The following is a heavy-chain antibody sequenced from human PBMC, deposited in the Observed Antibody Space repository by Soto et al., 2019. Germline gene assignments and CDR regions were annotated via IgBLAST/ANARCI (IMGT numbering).Heavy chain of an antibody. J-gene: IGHJ5*02. CDR3: VRDRPNNWFDP. Sequence: GGSLRLSCAASGFTFSSYAMSWVRQAPGKGLEWVSAISGSGGSTYYADSVKGRFTISRDNSKNTLYLQMNSLRAEDTAVYYRVRDRPNNWFDPWGQGPLVTVSS. CDR2: ISGSGGST. V-gene: IGHV3-23*01. CDR1: GFTFSSYA.